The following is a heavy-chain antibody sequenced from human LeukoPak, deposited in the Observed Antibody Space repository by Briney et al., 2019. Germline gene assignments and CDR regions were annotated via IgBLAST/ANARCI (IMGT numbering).Heavy chain of an antibody. CDR2: IYYSGST. D-gene: IGHD1-26*01. Sequence: PSETLSLTXTVSGGSINNRSSYWGCIRQPPGKGLEWIGSIYYSGSTSQNPSLKSRVTIFVDTSKNQFSLNLSSVTAADTAVYYCARHGGSYYFDYWGQGTLVTVSS. CDR1: GGSINNRSSY. V-gene: IGHV4-39*01. CDR3: ARHGGSYYFDY. J-gene: IGHJ4*02.